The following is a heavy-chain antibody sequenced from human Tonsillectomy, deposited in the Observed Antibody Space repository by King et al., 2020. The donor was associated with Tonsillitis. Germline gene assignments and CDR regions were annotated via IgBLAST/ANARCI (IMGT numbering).Heavy chain of an antibody. CDR3: ARDPNSSGWLV. CDR1: GFTFSSYG. CDR2: LWFDGSNK. V-gene: IGHV3-33*08. J-gene: IGHJ4*02. Sequence: VQLVESGGGVVQPGRSLRLSCAASGFTFSSYGMHWVRQAPGKGLGWVAVLWFDGSNKYYADSVKVRFTISRDNSKNTLYLQMNSLRAEDTAVYYCARDPNSSGWLVWGQGTLVTVSS. D-gene: IGHD6-19*01.